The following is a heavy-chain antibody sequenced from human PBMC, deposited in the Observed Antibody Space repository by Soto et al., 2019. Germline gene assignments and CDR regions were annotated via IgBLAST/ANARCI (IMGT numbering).Heavy chain of an antibody. J-gene: IGHJ3*02. CDR3: ATERWEDAFDI. Sequence: QEQLVQSGAEVKKPGASVKVSCKASGYTFTSYDITWVRQATGQGLEWMGWMNPNSGNTGYAQKFQGRVTMTRNTSLGTAYMELSSLRSEDTAVYYCATERWEDAFDIWGQGTMVTVSS. V-gene: IGHV1-8*01. D-gene: IGHD1-26*01. CDR2: MNPNSGNT. CDR1: GYTFTSYD.